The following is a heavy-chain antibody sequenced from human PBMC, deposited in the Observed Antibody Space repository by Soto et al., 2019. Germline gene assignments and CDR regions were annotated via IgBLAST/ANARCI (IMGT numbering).Heavy chain of an antibody. D-gene: IGHD4-17*01. CDR2: IYYSGST. CDR1: GGSISSYY. Sequence: QVQLQESGPGLVKPSETLSLTCTVSGGSISSYYWSWIRQPPRKGLEWIGYIYYSGSTNYNPSLKSRVTISVDTSKNLFSRKLSSVTAADTAVYYCARRQYGDYGDAFDIWGQGTMVTVSS. V-gene: IGHV4-59*01. CDR3: ARRQYGDYGDAFDI. J-gene: IGHJ3*02.